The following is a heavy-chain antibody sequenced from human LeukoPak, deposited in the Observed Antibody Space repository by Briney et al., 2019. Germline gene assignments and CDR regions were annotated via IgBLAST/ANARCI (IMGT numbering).Heavy chain of an antibody. CDR2: IYYSGST. CDR3: ARPLYYYYYMDV. CDR1: GGSISSYY. J-gene: IGHJ6*03. V-gene: IGHV4-59*01. Sequence: SETLSLTCTVSGGSISSYYWSWIRQPPGKGPEWIGYIYYSGSTNYNPSLKSRVTISVDTSKNQFSLKLSSVTAADTAVYYCARPLYYYYYMDVWGKGTTVTISS.